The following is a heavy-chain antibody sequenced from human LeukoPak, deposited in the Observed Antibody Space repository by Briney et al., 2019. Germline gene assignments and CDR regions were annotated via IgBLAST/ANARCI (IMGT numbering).Heavy chain of an antibody. CDR2: IIPIFGTA. CDR3: ASEDQNNYYMDV. CDR1: GGTFSSYA. Sequence: ASVKVSCKASGGTFSSYAISWVRQAPGQGLEWMGEIIPIFGTANYAQKFQGRVTITADKSTSTAYMELSSLRSEDTAVYYCASEDQNNYYMDVWGKGTTVTVSS. J-gene: IGHJ6*03. V-gene: IGHV1-69*06.